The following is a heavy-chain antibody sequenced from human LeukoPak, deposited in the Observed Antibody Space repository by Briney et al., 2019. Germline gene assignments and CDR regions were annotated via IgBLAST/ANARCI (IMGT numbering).Heavy chain of an antibody. J-gene: IGHJ5*02. D-gene: IGHD3-22*01. CDR3: ARAPSDNYDRSGYHLDT. V-gene: IGHV3-30*04. CDR2: ISYDGSYK. CDR1: GFTFSSYG. Sequence: PGGSLRLSCTASGFTFSSYGMHWVRQAPGKGLQWVAAISYDGSYKYHADSVEGRFTISRDNFENTLYLQMISLRAEDTAVYYCARAPSDNYDRSGYHLDTWGQGTLVTVSS.